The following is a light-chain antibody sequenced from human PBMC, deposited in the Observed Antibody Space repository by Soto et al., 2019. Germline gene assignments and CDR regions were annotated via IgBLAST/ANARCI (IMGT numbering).Light chain of an antibody. CDR3: QQSYSTPRT. Sequence: DLQMTQSPSSLSASVGDRVTIACRASQSISSYLNWYQQKPGKAPKVLIYAASSLESGVPSRFSGSGSGTDFTLTISSLLPEDFATYYCQQSYSTPRTFGQGTKVEI. CDR2: AAS. CDR1: QSISSY. V-gene: IGKV1-39*01. J-gene: IGKJ1*01.